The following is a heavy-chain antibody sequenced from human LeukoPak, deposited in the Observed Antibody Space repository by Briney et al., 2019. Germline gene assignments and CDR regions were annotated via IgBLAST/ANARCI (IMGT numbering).Heavy chain of an antibody. J-gene: IGHJ4*02. V-gene: IGHV3-23*01. Sequence: GGSLRLSCAASGFTSNSYAMSWVRQASGKGLEWVSTVTGSGSATYYADSVKGRFIISRDNSKNTLYLQMNSLRADDTALYYCAKAMSTVMGGTDYWGQGTLVTVSS. CDR1: GFTSNSYA. CDR2: VTGSGSAT. CDR3: AKAMSTVMGGTDY. D-gene: IGHD4-17*01.